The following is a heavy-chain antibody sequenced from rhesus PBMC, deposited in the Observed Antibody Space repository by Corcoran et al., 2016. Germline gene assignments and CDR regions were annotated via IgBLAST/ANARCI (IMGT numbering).Heavy chain of an antibody. CDR2: IDGSSACT. Sequence: QVKLQQRGEGRVKPSETVSTTCAASGGTSSGYYRSWLSRPPGKGRGWVGGYAGKGLVWIEYIDGSSACTNYTPSFQNPVTISKDTSKHQFSLKLSSVTAADTAVCYCARHRWNRFDVWGPGVLVTVSS. CDR3: ARHRWNRFDV. J-gene: IGHJ5-1*01. V-gene: IGHV4-73*01. CDR1: GGTSSGYY.